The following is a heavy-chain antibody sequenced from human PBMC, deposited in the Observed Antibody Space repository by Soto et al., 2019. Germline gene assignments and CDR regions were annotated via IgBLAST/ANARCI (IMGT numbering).Heavy chain of an antibody. J-gene: IGHJ4*02. CDR2: ISGSGGST. CDR1: GFTFSSYA. Sequence: GGSLRLSCAASGFTFSSYAMSWVRQAPGKGLEWVSAISGSGGSTYYADSVKGRFTISRDNSKNTLYLQMNSLRAEDTAVYYCAKDEGYYPRRVAVAYFDYWGQGTLVTVSS. CDR3: AKDEGYYPRRVAVAYFDY. D-gene: IGHD6-19*01. V-gene: IGHV3-23*01.